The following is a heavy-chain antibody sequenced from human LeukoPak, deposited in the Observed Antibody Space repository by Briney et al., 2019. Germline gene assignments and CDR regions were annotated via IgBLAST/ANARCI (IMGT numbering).Heavy chain of an antibody. Sequence: SETLSLTCTVSGGSISSYYWSWIQQPPGKALEWIGYVSYSGSTNYNPSLKSRVTISLDTSKNQFSLKLNSVTAADTAMYYCARTGRMTTVTNFDYWGQGTLVTVSS. V-gene: IGHV4-59*01. CDR2: VSYSGST. J-gene: IGHJ4*02. D-gene: IGHD4-17*01. CDR1: GGSISSYY. CDR3: ARTGRMTTVTNFDY.